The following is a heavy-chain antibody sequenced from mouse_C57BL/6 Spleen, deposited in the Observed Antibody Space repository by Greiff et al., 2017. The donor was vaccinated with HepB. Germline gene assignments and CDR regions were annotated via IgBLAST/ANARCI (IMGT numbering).Heavy chain of an antibody. Sequence: QVQLKESGPGLVQPSQSLSITCTVSGFSLTSYGVHWVRQSPGKGLEWLGVIWRGGSTDYNAAFMSRLSITKDNSKSQVFFKMNSLQADDTAIYYCAKMRTAQAHYYAMDYWGQGTSVTVSS. V-gene: IGHV2-5*01. CDR1: GFSLTSYG. J-gene: IGHJ4*01. CDR3: AKMRTAQAHYYAMDY. CDR2: IWRGGST. D-gene: IGHD3-2*02.